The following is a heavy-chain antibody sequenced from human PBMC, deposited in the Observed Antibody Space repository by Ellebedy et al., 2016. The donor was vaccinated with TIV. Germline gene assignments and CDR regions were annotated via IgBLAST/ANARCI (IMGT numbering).Heavy chain of an antibody. CDR1: GFVFHTYA. Sequence: GESLKISCAASGFVFHTYAVHWVRQAPGKGLEWVALISFDGSNKLYADSVKGRFTISRDNAKNTLSLQMNSLGGDDTAVYYCARGSPDYYDNRPYPFDLWGQGTMVTVSS. V-gene: IGHV3-30*04. J-gene: IGHJ3*01. CDR3: ARGSPDYYDNRPYPFDL. D-gene: IGHD3-22*01. CDR2: ISFDGSNK.